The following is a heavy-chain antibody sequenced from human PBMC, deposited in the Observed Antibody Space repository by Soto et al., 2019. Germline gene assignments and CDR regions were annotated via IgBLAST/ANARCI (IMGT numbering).Heavy chain of an antibody. CDR1: GYSFTNND. J-gene: IGHJ5*02. CDR2: MNPGSGDT. D-gene: IGHD3-10*01. CDR3: ARMESFGSLNWFDP. Sequence: ASVKVSCKASGYSFTNNDVSWVRQATGQGLEWMGWMNPGSGDTGYAQRFQGRVTMTRDISIATAYMELSSLRSDDTDIYYCARMESFGSLNWFDPCGQGTLLXVS. V-gene: IGHV1-8*01.